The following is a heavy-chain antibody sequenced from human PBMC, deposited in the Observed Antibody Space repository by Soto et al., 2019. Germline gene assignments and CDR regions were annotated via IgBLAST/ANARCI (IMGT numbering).Heavy chain of an antibody. D-gene: IGHD3-3*01. J-gene: IGHJ5*02. CDR2: IYYSGST. CDR1: GGSISSSSYY. V-gene: IGHV4-39*07. Sequence: SETLSLTCTVSGGSISSSSYYWGWIRQPPGKGLEWIGSIYYSGSTYYNPSLKSRVTISVDTSKNQFSLKLSSVTAADTAVYYCARDGTIFGVVIMGFDPWGQGTLVTVSS. CDR3: ARDGTIFGVVIMGFDP.